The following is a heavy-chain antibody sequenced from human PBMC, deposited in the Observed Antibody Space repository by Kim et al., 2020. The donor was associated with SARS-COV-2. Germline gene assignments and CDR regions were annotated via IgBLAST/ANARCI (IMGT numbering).Heavy chain of an antibody. CDR2: IYYSGST. J-gene: IGHJ4*02. CDR3: ARVGTRRGIDY. Sequence: SETLSLTCTVSGGSISSYYWSWIRQPPGKGLEWIGYIYYSGSTNYNPSLKSRVTISVDTSKNQFSLKLSSVTAADTAVYYCARVGTRRGIDYWGQGTLVTVSS. CDR1: GGSISSYY. V-gene: IGHV4-59*13. D-gene: IGHD7-27*01.